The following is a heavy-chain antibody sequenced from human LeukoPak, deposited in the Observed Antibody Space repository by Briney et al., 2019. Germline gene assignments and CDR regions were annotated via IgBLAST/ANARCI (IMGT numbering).Heavy chain of an antibody. CDR1: GYTFTELS. CDR3: AIRGYRGYYFDY. J-gene: IGHJ4*02. V-gene: IGHV1-24*01. CDR2: FDPEDGET. D-gene: IGHD5-18*01. Sequence: ASVKVSCKVSGYTFTELSMHWVRQAPGKGLERMGGFDPEDGETIYAQKFQGRVTMTEDTSTDTAYMELSSLRSEDTAVYYCAIRGYRGYYFDYWGQGTLVTVSS.